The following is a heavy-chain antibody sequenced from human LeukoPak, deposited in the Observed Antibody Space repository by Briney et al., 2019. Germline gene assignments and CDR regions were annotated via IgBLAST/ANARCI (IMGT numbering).Heavy chain of an antibody. J-gene: IGHJ3*02. CDR2: IYYSGST. CDR1: GGSISSYY. V-gene: IGHV4-59*01. CDR3: ARAGGYYDSSGWAHAFDI. D-gene: IGHD3-22*01. Sequence: SETLSLTCTVSGGSISSYYWSWIRQPPGKGLEWIGYIYYSGSTNYNPSLKSRVTISVDTSKNQFSLRLSSVTAADTAVYYCARAGGYYDSSGWAHAFDIWGQGTMVTVSS.